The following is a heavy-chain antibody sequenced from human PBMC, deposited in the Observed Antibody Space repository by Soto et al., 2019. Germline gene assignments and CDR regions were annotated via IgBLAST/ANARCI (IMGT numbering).Heavy chain of an antibody. Sequence: SENLYITCAVYGGCFNGYYWRWIRQRPGKRLEWSGEINHSGSTNYNPSLRSRVTISVDTSKNQFSLKLSSVTAADTAVYYCARAKPKIAAAATGYYYGMDVWGQGTTVTVSS. CDR1: GGCFNGYY. D-gene: IGHD6-13*01. CDR2: INHSGST. J-gene: IGHJ6*02. V-gene: IGHV4-34*01. CDR3: ARAKPKIAAAATGYYYGMDV.